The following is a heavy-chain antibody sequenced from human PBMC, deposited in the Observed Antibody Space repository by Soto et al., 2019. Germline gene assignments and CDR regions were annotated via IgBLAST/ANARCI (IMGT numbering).Heavy chain of an antibody. V-gene: IGHV4-59*12. D-gene: IGHD2-8*02. CDR3: ARDKITGLFDY. J-gene: IGHJ4*02. CDR2: ISSYSGST. Sequence: SWVRQAPGQGLERMGWISSYSGSTNYNPSLKSRVTISVDTSKNQFSLKLTSVTAADTAVYYCARDKITGLFDYWGQGTLVTVSS.